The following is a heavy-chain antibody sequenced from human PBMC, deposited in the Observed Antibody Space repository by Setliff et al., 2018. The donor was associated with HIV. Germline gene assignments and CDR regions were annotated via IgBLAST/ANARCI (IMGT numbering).Heavy chain of an antibody. J-gene: IGHJ6*03. CDR2: SNAGNGNT. D-gene: IGHD2-15*01. V-gene: IGHV1-3*02. Sequence: ASVKVSCKASGYTFTSYAMHWVRQAPGQRLEWMGWSNAGNGNTKYSQEFQGRVTMTRDTSISTAYTELSRLRSDDTAVYYCARDAGHIVVVVAAYYYYMDVWGKGTTVTVSS. CDR1: GYTFTSYA. CDR3: ARDAGHIVVVVAAYYYYMDV.